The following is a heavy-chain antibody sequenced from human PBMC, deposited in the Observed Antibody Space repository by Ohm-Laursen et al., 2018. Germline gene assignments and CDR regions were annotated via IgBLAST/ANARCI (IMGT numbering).Heavy chain of an antibody. D-gene: IGHD6-19*01. CDR2: IGSSGSPT. CDR1: GFTFSGYF. Sequence: SLRLSCAASGFTFSGYFMSWLRQTPGKGLEWISYIGSSGSPTDYADSVKGRFTISRDNAKNSLYLQMNSLRAEDTALYFCARDRGAMPGNHFDYWGQGTLVTVSS. J-gene: IGHJ4*02. V-gene: IGHV3-11*01. CDR3: ARDRGAMPGNHFDY.